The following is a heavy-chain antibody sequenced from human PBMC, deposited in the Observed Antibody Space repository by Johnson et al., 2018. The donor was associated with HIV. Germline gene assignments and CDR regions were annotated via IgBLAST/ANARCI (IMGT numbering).Heavy chain of an antibody. CDR2: IWHDGRDV. Sequence: VQLVESGGGVVQPGTSLRLSCAASGFTFSSYGIHWVRQAPGKGLEWVAFIWHDGRDVYYADSVKGRFTVSRDNSKNTRYLQMNSLRAEDTAVYHCARDRIVGADYDAFDIWGQGTMVTVSS. V-gene: IGHV3-33*01. D-gene: IGHD1-26*01. CDR1: GFTFSSYG. CDR3: ARDRIVGADYDAFDI. J-gene: IGHJ3*02.